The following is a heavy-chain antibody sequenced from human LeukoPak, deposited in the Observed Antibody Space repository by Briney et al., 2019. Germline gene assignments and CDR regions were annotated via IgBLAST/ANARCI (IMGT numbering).Heavy chain of an antibody. CDR2: IRSKTYGGTT. V-gene: IGHV3-49*04. CDR3: TTDPPVTMVRGVT. Sequence: GGSLRLSCTASGFTFGDHAMSWVRQAPGKGLEWVGFIRSKTYGGTTEYAASVKGRFSISRDDSKSIAYLQMNSLKTEDTAVYYCTTDPPVTMVRGVTWGQGTLVTVSS. D-gene: IGHD3-10*01. CDR1: GFTFGDHA. J-gene: IGHJ5*02.